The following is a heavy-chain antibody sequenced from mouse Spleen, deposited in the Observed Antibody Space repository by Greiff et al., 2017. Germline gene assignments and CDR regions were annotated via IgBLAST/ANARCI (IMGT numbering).Heavy chain of an antibody. CDR3: TRPAYYFDY. CDR1: GFTFSNYW. Sequence: EVKVEESGGGLVQPGGSMKLSCVASGFTFSNYWMNWVRQSPEKGLEWVAEIRLKSNNYATHYAESVKGRFTISRDDSKSSVYLQMNNLRAEDTGIYYCTRPAYYFDYWGQGTTLTVSS. CDR2: IRLKSNNYAT. J-gene: IGHJ2*01. V-gene: IGHV6-6*02.